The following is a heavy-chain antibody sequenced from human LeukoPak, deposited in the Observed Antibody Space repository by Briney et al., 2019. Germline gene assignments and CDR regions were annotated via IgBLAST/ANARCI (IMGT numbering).Heavy chain of an antibody. J-gene: IGHJ4*02. D-gene: IGHD6-19*01. CDR3: ARDLSSGWYLSSASYYFDY. CDR2: ISSSGSTT. Sequence: GGSLRLSCAASGFTFSSYEMNWVRQAPGKGLEWVSYISSSGSTTYYADSVKGRFTISRDNAKNSLYLQMNSLRAGDTAVYYCARDLSSGWYLSSASYYFDYWGQGTLVTVSS. CDR1: GFTFSSYE. V-gene: IGHV3-48*03.